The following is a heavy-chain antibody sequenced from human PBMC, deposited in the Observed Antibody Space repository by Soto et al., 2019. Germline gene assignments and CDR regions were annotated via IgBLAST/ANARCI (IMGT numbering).Heavy chain of an antibody. CDR2: IWYDGSNK. V-gene: IGHV3-33*01. D-gene: IGHD3-10*01. J-gene: IGHJ6*01. Sequence: QVQLVESGGGVVQPGRSLRLSCATSGFTFSSYGMHWVRQAPGKGLEWVAIIWYDGSNKYYGDSVKGRFTISRDNYKNTLNVQMNSRIAEEKDEYYCVGYLGYDGSGYVMDVWGQGTTVNVSS. CDR3: VGYLGYDGSGYVMDV. CDR1: GFTFSSYG.